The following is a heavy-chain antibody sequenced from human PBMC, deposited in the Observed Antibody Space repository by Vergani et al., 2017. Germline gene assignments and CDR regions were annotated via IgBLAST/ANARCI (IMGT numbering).Heavy chain of an antibody. J-gene: IGHJ6*02. CDR3: TTDPRYCGDGSCYWLRDHHYYGMDV. D-gene: IGHD2-21*01. V-gene: IGHV3-15*07. CDR2: IKSTFDRGTT. Sequence: EVQLVESGGGIVKPGGSLRLSCVASGFSFRNAWMNWVRRTPGKGLEWVGRIKSTFDRGTTDYAPAVKGRFTISRDDSKNTLFLQMNGLKTEDIGVYYCTTDPRYCGDGSCYWLRDHHYYGMDVWGQGTTVTVSS. CDR1: GFSFRNAW.